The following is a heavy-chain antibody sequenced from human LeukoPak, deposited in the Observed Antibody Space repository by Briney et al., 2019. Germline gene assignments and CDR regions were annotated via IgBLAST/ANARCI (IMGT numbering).Heavy chain of an antibody. V-gene: IGHV1-69*05. CDR2: IISIFGTA. CDR1: GGTFSSYA. CDR3: ATKGGQYQLLYGVDYYMDV. D-gene: IGHD2-2*02. Sequence: SVKVSCKASGGTFSSYAISWVRQAAGQGLEWMGGIISIFGTANYAQKFQGRVTITTDESTSTAYMELSSLRSEDTAVYYCATKGGQYQLLYGVDYYMDVWGKGTTVTVSS. J-gene: IGHJ6*03.